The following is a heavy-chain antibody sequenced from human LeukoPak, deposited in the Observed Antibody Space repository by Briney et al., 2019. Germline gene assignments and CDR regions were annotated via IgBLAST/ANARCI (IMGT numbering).Heavy chain of an antibody. CDR1: GGSISSLY. D-gene: IGHD6-13*01. Sequence: PSETLSLTCSVSGGSISSLYWCWIRQPPGKGLEWIGYIYYSGSTNYNPSFKSRVTISVDTSKNQFSLNLTSVTAADTAVYYCARCNSSYVSWFDPWGQGTLVTVSS. CDR3: ARCNSSYVSWFDP. J-gene: IGHJ5*02. CDR2: IYYSGST. V-gene: IGHV4-59*11.